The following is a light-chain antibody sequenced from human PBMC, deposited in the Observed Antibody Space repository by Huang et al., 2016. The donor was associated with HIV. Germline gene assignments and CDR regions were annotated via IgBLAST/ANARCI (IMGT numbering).Light chain of an antibody. CDR1: QSLSSIY. CDR2: DAS. CDR3: QQYGSSPLT. V-gene: IGKV3D-20*01. Sequence: EIVLTQSPATLSLSPGERATLSCGASQSLSSIYLAWYQQKPGLAPRLLIYDASNRATGIPDRFSGSGSGTDFTLTISRLEPEDFAVYYCQQYGSSPLTFGGGTKVEIK. J-gene: IGKJ4*01.